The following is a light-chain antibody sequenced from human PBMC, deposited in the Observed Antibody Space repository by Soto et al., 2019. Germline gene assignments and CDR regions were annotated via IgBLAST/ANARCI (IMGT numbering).Light chain of an antibody. Sequence: DIQMTQSPPALSASVGDRVAITCRASQSVRTYLNWYQQKPGKVPKLLIYAASSLQSGVPSRFSGSGSGTDFTLTISSLQAEDFATYYCQQSYSIPLTFGPGTKVDI. J-gene: IGKJ3*01. CDR2: AAS. V-gene: IGKV1-39*01. CDR3: QQSYSIPLT. CDR1: QSVRTY.